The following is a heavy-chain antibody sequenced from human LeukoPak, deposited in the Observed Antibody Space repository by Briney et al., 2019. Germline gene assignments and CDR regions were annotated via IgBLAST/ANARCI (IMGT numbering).Heavy chain of an antibody. CDR1: GFTFSSYW. D-gene: IGHD2-2*01. CDR3: ARGVGYCSSTSCYWWFDP. V-gene: IGHV3-74*01. Sequence: PGGSLRLSCAASGFTFSSYWMHWVRQAPGKGLVWVSRINSDGSSTSYADSVTGRFTISRDNAKNTLYLQMNSLRAEDTAVYYCARGVGYCSSTSCYWWFDPWGQGTLVTVSS. CDR2: INSDGSST. J-gene: IGHJ5*02.